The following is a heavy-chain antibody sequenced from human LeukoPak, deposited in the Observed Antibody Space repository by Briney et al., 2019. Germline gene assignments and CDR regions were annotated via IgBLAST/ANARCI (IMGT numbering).Heavy chain of an antibody. V-gene: IGHV3-23*01. D-gene: IGHD5-12*01. CDR2: ISGSGGST. CDR3: AKHSGYDLKYADS. Sequence: GGSLRLSCAVSGFTFSSDAGNWVRQAPGKGLEWVSAISGSGGSTYYADSEKGRFTISRDNSRHTLYVQINSLRADDTAVYYCAKHSGYDLKYADSWGQGTLVTVSS. CDR1: GFTFSSDA. J-gene: IGHJ4*02.